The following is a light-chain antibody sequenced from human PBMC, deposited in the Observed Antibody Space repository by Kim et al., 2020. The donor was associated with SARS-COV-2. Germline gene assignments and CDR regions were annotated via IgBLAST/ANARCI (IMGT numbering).Light chain of an antibody. Sequence: GQRVPFSCTRTIPNIGDNSVYWSQHPPGTGPNLLIYTNDRRPSGVPDRISGSKSATSASLAISGLRSEDEADYYCATWDDSLSGWVFGGGTQLTVL. CDR3: ATWDDSLSGWV. CDR1: IPNIGDNS. V-gene: IGLV1-47*01. J-gene: IGLJ3*02. CDR2: TND.